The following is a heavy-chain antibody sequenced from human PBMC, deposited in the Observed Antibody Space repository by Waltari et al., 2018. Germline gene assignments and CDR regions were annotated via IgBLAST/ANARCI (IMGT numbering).Heavy chain of an antibody. CDR3: VRQQWGSDIHDAFDI. Sequence: LVESGGGVVQPGRSLRLPCAASGCPFSTFSMHWVRRAPNKGLEWVAVMSYDGITKNYADSVKGRFSISRDNSQNMLYLQLSSLRPEDTALYYCVRQQWGSDIHDAFDIWGQGTTVTVAS. J-gene: IGHJ3*02. CDR1: GCPFSTFS. D-gene: IGHD1-26*01. CDR2: MSYDGITK. V-gene: IGHV3-30*04.